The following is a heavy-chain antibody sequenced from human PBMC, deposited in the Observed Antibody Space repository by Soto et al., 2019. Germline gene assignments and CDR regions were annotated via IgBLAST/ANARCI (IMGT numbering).Heavy chain of an antibody. V-gene: IGHV3-7*04. CDR3: ARDILLWFGEPPAGMDV. J-gene: IGHJ6*02. D-gene: IGHD3-10*01. CDR1: GFTFSSYW. CDR2: IKQDGSEK. Sequence: EVQLVESGGGLVQPGGSLRLSCAASGFTFSSYWMSWVRQAPGKGLEWVANIKQDGSEKYYVDSVKGRFTISRDNAKNSLYLKMNSLRAEDTAVYYCARDILLWFGEPPAGMDVWGQGTTVTVSS.